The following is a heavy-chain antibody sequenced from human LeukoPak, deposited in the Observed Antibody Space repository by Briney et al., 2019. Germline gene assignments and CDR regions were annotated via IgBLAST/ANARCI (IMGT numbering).Heavy chain of an antibody. J-gene: IGHJ4*02. CDR2: IYTSGST. V-gene: IGHV4-4*07. D-gene: IGHD3-22*01. CDR1: GGSISSYY. CDR3: ARDQYYYDSSGQVNFDY. Sequence: SETLSLTCTVSGGSISSYYWSWIRQPAGKGLEWIGRIYTSGSTNYNPSLKSRVTMSVDTSKNQFSLKLSSVAAEDTAVYYCARDQYYYDSSGQVNFDYWGQGTLVTVSS.